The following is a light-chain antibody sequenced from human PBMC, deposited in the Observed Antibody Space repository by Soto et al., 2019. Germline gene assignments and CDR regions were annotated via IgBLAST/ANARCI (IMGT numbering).Light chain of an antibody. J-gene: IGLJ1*01. CDR2: DVS. CDR3: NSCSGGPTLYL. Sequence: QSALTQPASVSGSPGQSITISCTGTSTDVGGYNYVSWYQQHPGKAPKLLISDVSNRPSGVSFRFSGSKSGNTASLTISGLQAEDEADYYCNSCSGGPTLYLFGSGTKVTVL. V-gene: IGLV2-14*01. CDR1: STDVGGYNY.